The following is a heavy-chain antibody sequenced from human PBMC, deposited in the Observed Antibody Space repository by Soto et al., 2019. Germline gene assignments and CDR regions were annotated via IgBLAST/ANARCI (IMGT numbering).Heavy chain of an antibody. D-gene: IGHD2-15*01. J-gene: IGHJ6*02. V-gene: IGHV3-23*01. CDR1: GFTFSSYA. CDR2: ISGSGGST. CDR3: AKDQRYCSGGSCYSGGMDV. Sequence: GGSLRLSCAASGFTFSSYAMSWVRQAPGKGLEWVSAISGSGGSTYYADSVKGRFTISRDNSKNTLYLQMNSLRAEDTAVYYCAKDQRYCSGGSCYSGGMDVWGQGTTVTVSS.